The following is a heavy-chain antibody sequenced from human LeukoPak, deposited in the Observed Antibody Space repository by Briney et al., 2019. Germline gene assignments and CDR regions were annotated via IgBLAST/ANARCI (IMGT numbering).Heavy chain of an antibody. Sequence: SGGSLRLSCAASRFIFSTYAMSWVRQAPGKGLEWVSAIRSSDGSTYYADSVRGRFTISRDNSKNTLYLQMNSLRVEDTAVYYCARIRGYSYAMEYHFDYWGQGTLVTVSS. D-gene: IGHD5-18*01. CDR2: IRSSDGST. V-gene: IGHV3-23*01. CDR3: ARIRGYSYAMEYHFDY. CDR1: RFIFSTYA. J-gene: IGHJ4*02.